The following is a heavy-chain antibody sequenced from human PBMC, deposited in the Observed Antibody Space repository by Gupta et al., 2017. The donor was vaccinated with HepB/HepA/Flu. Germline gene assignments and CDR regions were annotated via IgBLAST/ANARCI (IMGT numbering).Heavy chain of an antibody. V-gene: IGHV3-30-3*01. Sequence: QVQLVESGGGVVQPGRSLRLSCAASGFTFSSYAMHWVRHAPGKGLEWVAVISYDGSNKYYADSVKGRFTISRDNSKNTLYLQMNSLRAEDTAVYYCARVWAAAGTLDYYYGMDVWGQGTTVTVSS. J-gene: IGHJ6*02. CDR2: ISYDGSNK. D-gene: IGHD6-13*01. CDR1: GFTFSSYA. CDR3: ARVWAAAGTLDYYYGMDV.